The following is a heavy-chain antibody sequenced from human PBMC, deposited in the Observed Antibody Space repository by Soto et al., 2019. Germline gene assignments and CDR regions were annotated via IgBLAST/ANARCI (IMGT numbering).Heavy chain of an antibody. CDR2: YYLDGGT. CDR3: ARDSVYFDY. V-gene: IGHV4-38-2*01. J-gene: IGHJ4*02. CDR1: AHSISSTDN. Sequence: PSETLSLTCAVSAHSISSTDNWGWMRQPPGKGLEWIGSYYLDGGTSYNPSLKSRVTISADTSKNQFSLKLTSVTAADTAVYYCARDSVYFDYWGRGTLVTVSS.